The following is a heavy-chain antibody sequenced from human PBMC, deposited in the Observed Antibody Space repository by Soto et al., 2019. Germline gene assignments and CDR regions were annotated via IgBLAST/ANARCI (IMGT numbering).Heavy chain of an antibody. Sequence: GGSLRLSCAASGFTFSSYAMSWVRQAPGKGLEWGSAISGSGGSTYYADSVKGRFTISRDNSKNTLYLQMNSLRAEDAAVYYCAKGNDFFSDYPFYYFYNWCLGALVTISS. CDR3: AKGNDFFSDYPFYYFYN. D-gene: IGHD3-3*01. CDR2: ISGSGGST. J-gene: IGHJ4*02. CDR1: GFTFSSYA. V-gene: IGHV3-23*01.